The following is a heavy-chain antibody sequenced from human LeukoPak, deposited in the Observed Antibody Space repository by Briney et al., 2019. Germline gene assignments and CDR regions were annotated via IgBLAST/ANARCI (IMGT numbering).Heavy chain of an antibody. CDR1: GFTLSNYW. J-gene: IGHJ4*02. CDR3: ARANEGYCSSTSCKGTDY. D-gene: IGHD2-2*01. Sequence: GGSLTLSCAASGFTLSNYWMHWVRHDPGKGLVWVSFINPDGSTTIYADSVKGRFTISRDNAKNALYPQMNSLRAEDTAVYYWARANEGYCSSTSCKGTDYWAREPWSPSPQ. CDR2: INPDGSTT. V-gene: IGHV3-74*01.